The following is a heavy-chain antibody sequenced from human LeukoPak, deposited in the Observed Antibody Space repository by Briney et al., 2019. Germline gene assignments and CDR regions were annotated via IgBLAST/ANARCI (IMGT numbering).Heavy chain of an antibody. Sequence: ASVKVSCKASGYTFTSYGISWVRQAPGQGLEWMGWISVYKGNTNYAQKLQGRVTMTTDTSTSTVYMELRSLRSGDTAVYYCGRSMDSSTSRLIEYWGQGTLVTVSS. CDR3: GRSMDSSTSRLIEY. V-gene: IGHV1-18*01. J-gene: IGHJ4*02. D-gene: IGHD6-6*01. CDR2: ISVYKGNT. CDR1: GYTFTSYG.